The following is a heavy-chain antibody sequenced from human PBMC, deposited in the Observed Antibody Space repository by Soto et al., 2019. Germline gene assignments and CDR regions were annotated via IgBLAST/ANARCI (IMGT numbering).Heavy chain of an antibody. Sequence: QVQLQESGPGLVKPSGTLSLTCAVSGGSISSSNWWSWVRQPPGKGLEWIGGIYHSGSTNYNPSLKSRVTISVDKSKNQFSLKLSSVTAADTAVYYCVGPWDSSWYHGMDVWGQGTTVTVSS. CDR1: GGSISSSNW. CDR3: VGPWDSSWYHGMDV. D-gene: IGHD6-13*01. CDR2: IYHSGST. J-gene: IGHJ6*02. V-gene: IGHV4-4*02.